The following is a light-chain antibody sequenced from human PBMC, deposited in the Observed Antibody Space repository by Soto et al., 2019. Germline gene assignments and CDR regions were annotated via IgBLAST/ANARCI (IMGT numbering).Light chain of an antibody. CDR3: QQSYSTPYT. CDR2: GAS. CDR1: QSISSY. Sequence: DIQMTQSPSSLSASVGDRVTITCRASQSISSYLNWYQQKPGKAPKLLFYGASSLHRGVPSRFSGSGSGTDFTLTISSLQPEDFATYYCQQSYSTPYTFGQGTKLEIK. V-gene: IGKV1-39*01. J-gene: IGKJ2*01.